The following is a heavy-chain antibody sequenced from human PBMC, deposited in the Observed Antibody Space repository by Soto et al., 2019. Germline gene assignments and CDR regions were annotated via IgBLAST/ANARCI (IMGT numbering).Heavy chain of an antibody. Sequence: EVQLVESGGGLVQPGGSLRLSCAASGFTFSSYSMNWVRQAPGKGLEWVSYISSSSSTIYYADAVKGRFTISRDNAKNSLYRQMSRLRAEDTAVYYCARYSSSWYGIDPWGQGTLVTVSS. V-gene: IGHV3-48*01. CDR1: GFTFSSYS. J-gene: IGHJ5*02. CDR3: ARYSSSWYGIDP. CDR2: ISSSSSTI. D-gene: IGHD6-13*01.